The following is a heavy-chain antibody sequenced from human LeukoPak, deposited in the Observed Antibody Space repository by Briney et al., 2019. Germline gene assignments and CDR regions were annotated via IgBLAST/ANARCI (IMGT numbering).Heavy chain of an antibody. D-gene: IGHD2-2*01. J-gene: IGHJ4*02. CDR2: ISYDGSNK. V-gene: IGHV3-30-3*01. CDR3: AGEVVPAAIDY. Sequence: GRSLRLSCAASGFTFSSYAMHWVRQAPGKGLEWVAVISYDGSNKYYADSVKGRFTISRGNSKNTLYLQMNSLRAEDTAVYYCAGEVVPAAIDYWGQGTLVTVSS. CDR1: GFTFSSYA.